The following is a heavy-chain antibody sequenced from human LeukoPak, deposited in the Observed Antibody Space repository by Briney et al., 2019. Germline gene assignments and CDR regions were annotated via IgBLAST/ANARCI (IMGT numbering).Heavy chain of an antibody. Sequence: SVKVSCKASGGTFSSYAINWVRQAPGQGLEWMGRIIPILGIANYAQKFQGRVTITADKSTSTAYMELSSLRSEDTAVYYCAREPYYYDSSGYDPWGQGTLVTVSS. J-gene: IGHJ5*02. CDR1: GGTFSSYA. CDR3: AREPYYYDSSGYDP. CDR2: IIPILGIA. V-gene: IGHV1-69*04. D-gene: IGHD3-22*01.